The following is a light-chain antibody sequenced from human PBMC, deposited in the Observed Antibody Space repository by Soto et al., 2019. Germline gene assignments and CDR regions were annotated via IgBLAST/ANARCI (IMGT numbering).Light chain of an antibody. Sequence: EIVLTQSPGTLSLSPGERATLSCRASQSVSSRYLAWYQQKPGQAPRLLIYGASNRATGIPDRFSGSGSGTDFTLIISRLEPEDFAVYFCQQYNNSPEYTFGQGTKLEIK. V-gene: IGKV3-20*01. CDR3: QQYNNSPEYT. CDR2: GAS. CDR1: QSVSSRY. J-gene: IGKJ2*01.